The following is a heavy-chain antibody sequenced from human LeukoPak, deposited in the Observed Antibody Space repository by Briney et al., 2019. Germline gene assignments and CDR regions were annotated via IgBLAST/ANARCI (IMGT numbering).Heavy chain of an antibody. D-gene: IGHD6-13*01. J-gene: IGHJ6*03. Sequence: GGSLRLSCAASGFSFSSYAMHWVRQAPGKGLEWVADISYDGSNKYYADSVKGRFTISRDNSKNTLYLQMNSLRAEDTAVYYCARDGEQLSYYYYYMDVWGKGTTVTVSS. CDR1: GFSFSSYA. V-gene: IGHV3-30*01. CDR3: ARDGEQLSYYYYYMDV. CDR2: ISYDGSNK.